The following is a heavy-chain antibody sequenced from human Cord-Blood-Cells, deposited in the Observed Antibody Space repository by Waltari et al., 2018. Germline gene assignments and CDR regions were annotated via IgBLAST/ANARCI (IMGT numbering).Heavy chain of an antibody. J-gene: IGHJ4*02. Sequence: EVQLVESGGGLVHPGGSRRLSCAASGFTVSSNSMSWVRQAPGKGLEWVSVIYSGGSTYYADSVKGRFTISRDNSKNTLYLQMNSLRAEDTAVYYCARDGYYDFLSGYYDYWGQGTLVTVSS. CDR1: GFTVSSNS. V-gene: IGHV3-66*01. D-gene: IGHD3-3*01. CDR2: IYSGGST. CDR3: ARDGYYDFLSGYYDY.